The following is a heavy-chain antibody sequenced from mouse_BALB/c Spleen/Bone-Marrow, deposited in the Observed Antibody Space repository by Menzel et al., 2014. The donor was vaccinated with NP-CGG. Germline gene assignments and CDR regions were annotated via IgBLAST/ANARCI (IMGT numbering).Heavy chain of an antibody. Sequence: VQLKESGGGLVQPGGSLRLSCATSGFTFTDYYMSWVRQPPGKALEWLGFIRNKANGYTTEYSASVKGRSTISRDNSQSILYLQMNTLRAEDSATYYCARDGYDDYWGQGTTLTVSS. D-gene: IGHD2-2*01. J-gene: IGHJ2*01. CDR3: ARDGYDDY. CDR1: GFTFTDYY. V-gene: IGHV7-3*02. CDR2: IRNKANGYTT.